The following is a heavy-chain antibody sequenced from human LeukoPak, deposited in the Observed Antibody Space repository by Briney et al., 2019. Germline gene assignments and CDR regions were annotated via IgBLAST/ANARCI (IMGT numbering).Heavy chain of an antibody. CDR3: ARHTSRWYSSSWYGREYYYYYYMDV. D-gene: IGHD6-13*01. CDR1: GYSISSGYY. CDR2: IYHSGST. V-gene: IGHV4-38-2*02. Sequence: SETLSLTCTVSGYSISSGYYWGWIRPPPGKGLEWIGSIYHSGSTYYNPSLKSRVTISVDTSKNQFSLKLSSVTAADTAVYYCARHTSRWYSSSWYGREYYYYYYMDVWGQGTTVTVSS. J-gene: IGHJ6*03.